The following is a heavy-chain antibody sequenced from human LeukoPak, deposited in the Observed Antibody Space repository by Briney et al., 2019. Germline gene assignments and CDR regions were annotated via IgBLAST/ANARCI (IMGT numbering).Heavy chain of an antibody. CDR2: INTSTGNP. V-gene: IGHV7-4-1*02. CDR1: GYTFTSYA. CDR3: ARSDCSGGSCYKAYYGMDV. J-gene: IGHJ6*02. D-gene: IGHD2-15*01. Sequence: RASVKVSCKASGYTFTSYAMNWVRQAPGQGLEWMGWINTSTGNPTYAQGFTGRFVFSLDTSVSTAYLQISSLKAEDTAVYHCARSDCSGGSCYKAYYGMDVWGQGTTVTVSS.